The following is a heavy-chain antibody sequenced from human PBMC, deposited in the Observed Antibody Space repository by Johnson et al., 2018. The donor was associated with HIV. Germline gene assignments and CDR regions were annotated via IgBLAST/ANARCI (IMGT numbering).Heavy chain of an antibody. CDR3: ARSEVRYFDWSYQRGAFDI. Sequence: VQLVESGGGLVQPGGSLRLSCAASGFTFSSYWMSWVRQAPGKGLEWVANIKQDGSEKYYVDSVKGRFTISRDNAENSLYLQMNSMRAEDTAVYYCARSEVRYFDWSYQRGAFDIWGQGTMVTVSS. V-gene: IGHV3-7*01. CDR1: GFTFSSYW. CDR2: IKQDGSEK. D-gene: IGHD3-9*01. J-gene: IGHJ3*02.